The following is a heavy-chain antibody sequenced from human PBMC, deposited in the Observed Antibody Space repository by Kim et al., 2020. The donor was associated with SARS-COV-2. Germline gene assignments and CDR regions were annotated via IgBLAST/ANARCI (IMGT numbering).Heavy chain of an antibody. Sequence: GGSLRLSCAASGFTFSNAWMSWVRQAPGKGLEWVGRIKSKTDGGTTDYAAPVKGRFTISRDDSKNTLYLQMNSLKTEDTAVYYCTTAGYYCSGGSCYSFIDFDYWGQGTLVTVSS. V-gene: IGHV3-15*01. CDR2: IKSKTDGGTT. CDR3: TTAGYYCSGGSCYSFIDFDY. CDR1: GFTFSNAW. J-gene: IGHJ4*02. D-gene: IGHD2-15*01.